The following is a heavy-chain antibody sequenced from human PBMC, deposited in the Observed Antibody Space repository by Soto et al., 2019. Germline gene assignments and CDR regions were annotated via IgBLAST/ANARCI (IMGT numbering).Heavy chain of an antibody. Sequence: SVKVSCKASGGTFSSYAISWLRQAPGQGLEWMGGIIPIFGTANYAQKFQGRVTITADESTSTAYMELSSLRSEDTAVYYCARVGSSIAARYWFDPWGQGTLVTVSS. J-gene: IGHJ5*02. D-gene: IGHD6-6*01. V-gene: IGHV1-69*13. CDR2: IIPIFGTA. CDR3: ARVGSSIAARYWFDP. CDR1: GGTFSSYA.